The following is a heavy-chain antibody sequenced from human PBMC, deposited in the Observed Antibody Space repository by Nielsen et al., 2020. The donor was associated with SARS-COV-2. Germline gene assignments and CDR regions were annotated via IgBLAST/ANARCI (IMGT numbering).Heavy chain of an antibody. Sequence: GGSLRLSCAASGFTFSTYGMHWVRQAPGKGLEWVAAISNDGSNKYYVDSVKGRFTISRDNSKNTLYLQMSSLREDDTAVYYCAKDWTAIVVVPSGGVDYWGQGTLVTVPS. CDR3: AKDWTAIVVVPSGGVDY. J-gene: IGHJ4*02. CDR1: GFTFSTYG. D-gene: IGHD2-15*01. CDR2: ISNDGSNK. V-gene: IGHV3-30*18.